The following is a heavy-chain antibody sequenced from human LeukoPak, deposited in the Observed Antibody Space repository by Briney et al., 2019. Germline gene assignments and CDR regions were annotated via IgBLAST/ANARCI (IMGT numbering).Heavy chain of an antibody. CDR2: IRYDGSNK. J-gene: IGHJ4*02. CDR3: AKEVGGYGDPFLNHYGY. V-gene: IGHV3-30*02. D-gene: IGHD4-17*01. Sequence: PGGSLRLSCAASGFTFSSYGIHWVRQAPGKGLEWVAFIRYDGSNKYYGDSVKGRFTIPRDNSKNTLYLQMDSLRAEDTAVYYCAKEVGGYGDPFLNHYGYWGQGTLVTVSS. CDR1: GFTFSSYG.